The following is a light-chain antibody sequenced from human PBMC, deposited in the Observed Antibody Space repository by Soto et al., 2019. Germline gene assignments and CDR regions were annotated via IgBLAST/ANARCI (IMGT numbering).Light chain of an antibody. CDR2: DVN. Sequence: QSALTQPPSVSGSPGQSVTISCTGTSGDVDTYNYVSWYQQHPGRAPKLVIYDVNMRPSWVPARLSGSKSGDTSSLTISGLQAEDEADCYCCSYVGTPLVGGGTKLTVL. V-gene: IGLV2-11*01. CDR3: CSYVGTPL. CDR1: SGDVDTYNY. J-gene: IGLJ2*01.